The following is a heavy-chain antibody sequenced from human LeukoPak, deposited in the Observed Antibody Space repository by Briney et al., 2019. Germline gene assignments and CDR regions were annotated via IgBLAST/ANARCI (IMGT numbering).Heavy chain of an antibody. D-gene: IGHD3-9*01. V-gene: IGHV4-39*07. CDR2: IYYSGST. J-gene: IGHJ3*02. Sequence: SETLSLTCTVSGVSISSSSYYWGWSRQPPGNGLEWIGSIYYSGSTYYNPSLKSRVTISVDTSKNQFSLKLSSVTAADTAVYNCARVRDWLGDAFDIWGQGTMVTVSS. CDR3: ARVRDWLGDAFDI. CDR1: GVSISSSSYY.